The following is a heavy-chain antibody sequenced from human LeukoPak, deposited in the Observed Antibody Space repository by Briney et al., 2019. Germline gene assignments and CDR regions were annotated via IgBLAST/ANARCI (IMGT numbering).Heavy chain of an antibody. V-gene: IGHV3-23*01. Sequence: PGGSLRLSCAASGFTFSSYAMSWVRQAPGKGLEWVSAISGSGGSTYYADSVKGRFTISRDNSKNTLYLQMNSLRAEDTAVYYCAKDHGGSNYYDSSGYSDYWGQGTLVTVSP. D-gene: IGHD3-22*01. J-gene: IGHJ4*02. CDR2: ISGSGGST. CDR1: GFTFSSYA. CDR3: AKDHGGSNYYDSSGYSDY.